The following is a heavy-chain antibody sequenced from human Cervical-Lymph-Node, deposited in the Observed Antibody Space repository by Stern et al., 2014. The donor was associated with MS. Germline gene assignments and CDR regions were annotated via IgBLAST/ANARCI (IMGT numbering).Heavy chain of an antibody. CDR1: GGSVSSGSRY. J-gene: IGHJ4*02. CDR2: ISYSGNT. CDR3: ARVTEFLRFFYPDY. D-gene: IGHD3-3*01. Sequence: MQLEESGPGLVKPSQTLSLTCTVSGGSVSSGSRYWSWIRQHPGKGLEGIRYISYSGNTYYSPSLQSRLTISMDTSKNQFSLKLRSVTAADTAIYYCARVTEFLRFFYPDYWGQGTLVTVSS. V-gene: IGHV4-31*03.